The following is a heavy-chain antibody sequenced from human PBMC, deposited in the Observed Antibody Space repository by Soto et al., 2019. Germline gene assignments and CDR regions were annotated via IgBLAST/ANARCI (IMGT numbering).Heavy chain of an antibody. D-gene: IGHD1-20*01. CDR3: ASITTPHYYGMDV. V-gene: IGHV3-30-3*01. CDR2: ISYDGSNK. J-gene: IGHJ6*02. CDR1: GFTFSSYA. Sequence: GGSLRLSCAASGFTFSSYAMHWVRQAPGKGLEWVAVISYDGSNKYYADSVKGRFTISRDNSKNTLYLQMNSLRAEDTAVYYCASITTPHYYGMDVWGQGTTVTVSS.